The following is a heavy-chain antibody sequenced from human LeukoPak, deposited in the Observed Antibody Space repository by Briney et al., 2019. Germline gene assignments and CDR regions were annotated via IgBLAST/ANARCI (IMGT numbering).Heavy chain of an antibody. J-gene: IGHJ6*03. D-gene: IGHD6-19*01. CDR3: ARESPDSSGYYYYFYMDV. V-gene: IGHV3-66*01. Sequence: QSGGSLRLSCAASGFNVSSNSITWVRQAPGKGLEWVSLIYSGDSPYYADSVKGRFTISRDSSKNTVYLQMNSLRAEDTAVYYCARESPDSSGYYYYFYMDVWGKGATVTIS. CDR2: IYSGDSP. CDR1: GFNVSSNS.